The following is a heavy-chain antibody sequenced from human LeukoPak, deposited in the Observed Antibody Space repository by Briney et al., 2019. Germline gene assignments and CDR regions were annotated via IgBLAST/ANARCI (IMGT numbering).Heavy chain of an antibody. Sequence: ASVKVSCKASGYTFTSYYMHWVRQAPGQGLEWMGIINPSGGSTSYAQKFQGRVTMTRDTSTSTVYMELSSLRSEDTAVYYCATSPGGGYWGQGYYYYMDVWGKGTTVTVSS. CDR3: ATSPGGGYWGQGYYYYMDV. V-gene: IGHV1-46*01. CDR2: INPSGGST. CDR1: GYTFTSYY. J-gene: IGHJ6*03. D-gene: IGHD3-22*01.